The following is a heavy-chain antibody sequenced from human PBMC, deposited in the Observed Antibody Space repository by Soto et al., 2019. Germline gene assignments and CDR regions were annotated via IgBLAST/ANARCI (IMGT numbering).Heavy chain of an antibody. CDR3: ARTEGRSTRGDY. Sequence: QVQLVQSGAEVKKPGASVRVSCKASGYSFTTYGVTWVRQAPGQGLEWMGWISTYNGDTRVAQQHQGRVTLTTDTSTNAAKMELRSMRSDDTAIYYCARTEGRSTRGDYWGQGTLVTVSS. CDR2: ISTYNGDT. D-gene: IGHD2-8*01. J-gene: IGHJ4*02. CDR1: GYSFTTYG. V-gene: IGHV1-18*01.